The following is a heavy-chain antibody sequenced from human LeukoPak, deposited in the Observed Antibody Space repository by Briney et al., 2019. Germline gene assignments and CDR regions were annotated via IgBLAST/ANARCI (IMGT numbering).Heavy chain of an antibody. CDR2: ISWSSNTI. V-gene: IGHV3-48*04. D-gene: IGHD4-11*01. CDR3: ARRATTTERLNYFDP. CDR1: GFTFSTHG. Sequence: GALRPSCAASGFTFSTHGMNWVRQAPGKGLEWVSFISWSSNTIYYADSVKGRFTISRDNAKNSLYLQMNSLRAEDTALYYCARRATTTERLNYFDPWGQGTQVTVSS. J-gene: IGHJ5*02.